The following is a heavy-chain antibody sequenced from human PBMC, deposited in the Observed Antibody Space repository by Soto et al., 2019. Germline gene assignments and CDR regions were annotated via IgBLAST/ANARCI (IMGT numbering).Heavy chain of an antibody. V-gene: IGHV3-73*01. D-gene: IGHD5-18*01. J-gene: IGHJ6*03. CDR1: GLTFCGSA. CDR2: IRSKANSYAT. Sequence: HGGSLRLCCAASGLTFCGSAMHWVRQASGKGLEWVGRIRSKANSYATAYAASVKGRFTISRDDSKNTAYLQMNSLKTEDTAVYYCTRHEYSYGQDYYYYMDVWGKGTTVTVSS. CDR3: TRHEYSYGQDYYYYMDV.